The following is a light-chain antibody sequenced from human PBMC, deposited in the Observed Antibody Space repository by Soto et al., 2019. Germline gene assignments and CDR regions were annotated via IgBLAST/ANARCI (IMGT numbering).Light chain of an antibody. J-gene: IGKJ2*01. V-gene: IGKV3-20*01. Sequence: EIVLTQSPGTLSLSPGERATLSCRASQSVSSSYLAWYQQKPGQAPRLLIYDASSRATGIPDRFSGSGSGTEFTLTISRLEPEDFAVYYCQQFGSSVYTFGPGTKVEIK. CDR3: QQFGSSVYT. CDR2: DAS. CDR1: QSVSSSY.